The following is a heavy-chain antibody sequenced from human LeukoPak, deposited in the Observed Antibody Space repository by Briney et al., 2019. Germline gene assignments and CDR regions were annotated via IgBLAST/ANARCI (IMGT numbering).Heavy chain of an antibody. D-gene: IGHD5-24*01. CDR2: INPSGGST. Sequence: GASVKVSCKASGYTFISHNMHWVRQAPRHGLEWKGMINPSGGSTTYAQKFQGRVTMTRDTSTSTVYMELSSLRSEDTAVYFCARDLRRHVYNRDWYFDLWGRGTLVTVFS. V-gene: IGHV1-46*01. CDR3: ARDLRRHVYNRDWYFDL. J-gene: IGHJ2*01. CDR1: GYTFISHN.